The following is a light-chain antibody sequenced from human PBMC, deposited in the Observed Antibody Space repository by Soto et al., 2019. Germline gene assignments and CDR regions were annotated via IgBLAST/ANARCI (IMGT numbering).Light chain of an antibody. CDR2: AVR. J-gene: IGLJ3*02. CDR1: NSDVGRYNS. CDR3: FSYTANDNWV. Sequence: QSALTQPHSVSGSPGQSVTISCTGTNSDVGRYNSVSWYQQLPGKAPKIIISAVRQRPSGVPDRFSDSKSGNTASLTISGLQADDEADYFCFSYTANDNWVFGGGTKVTVL. V-gene: IGLV2-11*01.